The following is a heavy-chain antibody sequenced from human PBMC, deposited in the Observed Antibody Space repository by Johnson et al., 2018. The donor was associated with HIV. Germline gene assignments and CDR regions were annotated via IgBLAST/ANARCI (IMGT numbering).Heavy chain of an antibody. V-gene: IGHV3-9*01. J-gene: IGHJ3*02. D-gene: IGHD4-17*01. CDR2: ISWNSGSI. CDR3: AREGTVSYGGAFDI. Sequence: VQLVESGGGLVQPGRSLRLSCAASGFTFDDYAMHWVRQAPGKGLEWVSGISWNSGSIGYADSVKGRFTISRDNAKNSLYLQRNSLRDEDTAGYYCAREGTVSYGGAFDIWGQGTMVTVSS. CDR1: GFTFDDYA.